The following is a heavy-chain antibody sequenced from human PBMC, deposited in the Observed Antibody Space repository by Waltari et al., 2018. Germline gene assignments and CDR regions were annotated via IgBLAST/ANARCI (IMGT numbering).Heavy chain of an antibody. J-gene: IGHJ6*02. V-gene: IGHV4-31*09. CDR2: IYHSGST. CDR3: STGFGAARRGYYYYYGMDV. D-gene: IGHD6-6*01. CDR1: GGSIRSGGYY. Sequence: QVQLQESGPGLVKPSQTLSLTCTVSGGSIRSGGYYWSWIRQHPGKGLEWIGYIYHSGSTDDNPSLKSRVTISVDRSKNQFSLKLSSVTAADTAVYYCSTGFGAARRGYYYYYGMDVWGQGTTVTVSS.